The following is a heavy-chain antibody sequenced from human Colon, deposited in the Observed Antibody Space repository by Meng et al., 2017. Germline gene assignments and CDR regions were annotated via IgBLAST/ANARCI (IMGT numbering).Heavy chain of an antibody. CDR3: ARIDYGGNGIEKYFFDY. V-gene: IGHV4-4*02. CDR2: IHHGGTT. CDR1: GGSISSNYW. D-gene: IGHD4-23*01. J-gene: IGHJ4*02. Sequence: QGQLAGPGPVLVTPSGTLSLTCAVSGGSISSNYWGSWVRQSPKKGLEWIGEIHHGGTTNYNPSLKSRVTISVDTSNNQFSLKLSSVTAADTAVYYCARIDYGGNGIEKYFFDYWGQGTLVTVSS.